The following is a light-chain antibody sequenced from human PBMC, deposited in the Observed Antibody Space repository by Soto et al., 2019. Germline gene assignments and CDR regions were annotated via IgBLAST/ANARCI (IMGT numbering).Light chain of an antibody. CDR3: QQYCSSSYT. CDR2: GAS. CDR1: QSVSSSY. Sequence: IVLTQSPGTLSLSPGERATLSCRTSQSVSSSYLAWYQQKPGQAPRLLIYGASSRATGIPDRFSGSGSGTDFTLTISRLEPEDFAVYYCQQYCSSSYTFGQGTKVESK. J-gene: IGKJ2*01. V-gene: IGKV3-20*01.